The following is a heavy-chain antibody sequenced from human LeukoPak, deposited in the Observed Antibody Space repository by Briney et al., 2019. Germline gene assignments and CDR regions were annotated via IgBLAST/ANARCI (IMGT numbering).Heavy chain of an antibody. Sequence: GGSLRLSCAASGFAFSDYTMNWVRQAPGKGLEWVSSISDTSTSAYYADSVKGRFTISRDNANNSLSLQMNSLTAEDTAVYYCAVYCTSTTCQGRFDPWGQGTLVTVSS. CDR3: AVYCTSTTCQGRFDP. CDR1: GFAFSDYT. D-gene: IGHD2-2*01. V-gene: IGHV3-21*01. CDR2: ISDTSTSA. J-gene: IGHJ5*02.